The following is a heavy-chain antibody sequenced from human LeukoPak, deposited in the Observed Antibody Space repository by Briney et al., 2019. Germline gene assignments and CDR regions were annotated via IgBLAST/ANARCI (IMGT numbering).Heavy chain of an antibody. CDR1: GFTFSSYG. D-gene: IGHD1-26*01. J-gene: IGHJ4*02. V-gene: IGHV3-30*02. CDR2: IRYDGSNK. CDR3: AKASQGGGATRGGATFDY. Sequence: GGSLRLSCAASGFTFSSYGMHWVRQAPGKGLEWVAFIRYDGSNKYYADSVKGRFTISRDNSKNTLYLQMNSLRAEDTAVYYSAKASQGGGATRGGATFDYWGQGTLVTVTS.